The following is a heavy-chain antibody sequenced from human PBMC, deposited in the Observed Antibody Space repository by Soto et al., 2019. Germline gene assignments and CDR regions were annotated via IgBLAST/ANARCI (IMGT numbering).Heavy chain of an antibody. Sequence: PSETLSLTCAVSGGSISSGGYSWSWIRQPPGKGLEWIGYIYHSGSTYYNPSLKSRVTISVDRSKNQFSLKLSSVTAVDTAVYYCAKIVGTGRGPWFDPWGQGTLVTVSS. CDR3: AKIVGTGRGPWFDP. J-gene: IGHJ5*02. V-gene: IGHV4-30-2*01. CDR2: IYHSGST. CDR1: GGSISSGGYS. D-gene: IGHD1-26*01.